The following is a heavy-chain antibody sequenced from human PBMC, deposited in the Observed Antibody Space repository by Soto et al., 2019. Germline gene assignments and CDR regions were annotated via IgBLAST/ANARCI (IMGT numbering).Heavy chain of an antibody. CDR1: GFTFSSYA. D-gene: IGHD5-18*01. CDR3: AKDQGRGGYSYGYFSPYFDY. CDR2: ISYDGGNK. J-gene: IGHJ4*02. Sequence: ESGGGVVQPGSSLRLTCAGSGFTFSSYAMHWVRQAPGKGLKWVAVISYDGGNKYYADSVKGRFTISRDNSEKTLYLQMNRLRAEDTAVYYCAKDQGRGGYSYGYFSPYFDYWGQGTLVTVSS. V-gene: IGHV3-30*18.